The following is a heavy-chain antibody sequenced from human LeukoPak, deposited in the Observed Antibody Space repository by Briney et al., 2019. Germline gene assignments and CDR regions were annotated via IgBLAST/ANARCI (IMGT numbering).Heavy chain of an antibody. V-gene: IGHV4-61*01. CDR1: GGSISSTSYY. Sequence: SETLSLTCTVSGGSISSTSYYWGWIRQPPGKGLEWIGYIYYSGSTNYNPSLKSRVTISVDTSENQFSLKLSSVTAADTAVYYCARDLWGDYWGQGTLVTVSS. CDR2: IYYSGST. J-gene: IGHJ4*02. D-gene: IGHD3-16*01. CDR3: ARDLWGDY.